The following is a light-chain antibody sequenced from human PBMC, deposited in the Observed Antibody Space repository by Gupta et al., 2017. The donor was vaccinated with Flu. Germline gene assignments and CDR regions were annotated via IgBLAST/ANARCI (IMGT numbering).Light chain of an antibody. CDR3: QQYRTYRLN. V-gene: IGKV1-16*02. CDR1: QDITEY. CDR2: AAS. J-gene: IGKJ4*01. Sequence: DIQMTQSPSSLSASVGDTVTITCQASQDITEYLAWFQQKPGKAPKSLIYAASSLRSGVPSKFSGRASGTHFTLTISILHPEDFTTYYCQQYRTYRLNFGAGTKVEIK.